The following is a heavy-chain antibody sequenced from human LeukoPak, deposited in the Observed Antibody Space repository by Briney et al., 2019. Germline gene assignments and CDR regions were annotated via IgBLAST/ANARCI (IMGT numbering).Heavy chain of an antibody. J-gene: IGHJ6*03. V-gene: IGHV4-61*02. Sequence: SETLSLTCTVSGGSISSGSYYWSWIRQPAGKGLEWIGRIYTSGSTNYNPSLKSRVTISVDTSKNQFSLKLSSVTAADTAVYYCARGRSSSPPRAYYYYYMDVWGKGTTVTVSS. D-gene: IGHD6-6*01. CDR2: IYTSGST. CDR3: ARGRSSSPPRAYYYYYMDV. CDR1: GGSISSGSYY.